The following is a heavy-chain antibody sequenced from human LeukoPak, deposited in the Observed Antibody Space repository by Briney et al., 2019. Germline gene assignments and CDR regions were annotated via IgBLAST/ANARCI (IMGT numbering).Heavy chain of an antibody. V-gene: IGHV1-2*02. CDR1: GFTFNAYN. Sequence: ASVKVSCKASGFTFNAYNIHWVRQAPGQGLEWMGWINPKSGGANYAQKFQGRVTMTRDTSISTAYMELSRLRSDDTAVYYCARESRQARHMDVWGKGTTVTVSS. CDR3: ARESRQARHMDV. J-gene: IGHJ6*03. CDR2: INPKSGGA. D-gene: IGHD2-2*01.